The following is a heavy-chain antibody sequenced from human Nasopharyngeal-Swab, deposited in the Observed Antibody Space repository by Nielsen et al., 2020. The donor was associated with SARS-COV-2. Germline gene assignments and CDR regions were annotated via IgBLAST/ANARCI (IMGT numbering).Heavy chain of an antibody. CDR3: AREMYYDFWSGYYTGGYYFDY. D-gene: IGHD3-3*01. CDR2: IYHSGST. Sequence: SETLSLTCAVSGGSISSSNWWSWVRQPPGKGLEWIGEIYHSGSTNYNPSLKSRVTISVDTSKNQFSLKLSSVTAADTAVYYCAREMYYDFWSGYYTGGYYFDYWGQGTLVTVSS. V-gene: IGHV4-4*02. CDR1: GGSISSSNW. J-gene: IGHJ4*02.